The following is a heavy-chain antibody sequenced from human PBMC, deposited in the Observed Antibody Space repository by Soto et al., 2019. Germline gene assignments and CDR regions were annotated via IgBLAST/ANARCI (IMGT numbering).Heavy chain of an antibody. Sequence: SETLSLTCAVSVYSISSGYYWGWIRQPPGEGLEWIGRIYHSGNTYYNPSLKSRVSISVDTSKNQFSLQLNSVIAADTAVFYCARAEYYYDSSGYCFHFDYWGQGALVTVSS. CDR3: ARAEYYYDSSGYCFHFDY. J-gene: IGHJ4*02. D-gene: IGHD3-22*01. CDR2: IYHSGNT. CDR1: VYSISSGYY. V-gene: IGHV4-38-2*01.